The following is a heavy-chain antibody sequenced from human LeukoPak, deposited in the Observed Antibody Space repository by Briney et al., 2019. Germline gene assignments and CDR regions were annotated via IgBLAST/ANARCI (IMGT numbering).Heavy chain of an antibody. J-gene: IGHJ5*02. Sequence: GGSLRLSCSFSGFIATSNYMAWVRQSPGKGLQWISFIYGGGNTLYADSVRDRFSISRDNSKNTLYLQMNSLRAEDTAVYYCARDLMVRGEGFDPWGQGILVTVSS. CDR1: GFIATSNY. CDR3: ARDLMVRGEGFDP. D-gene: IGHD3-10*01. CDR2: IYGGGNT. V-gene: IGHV3-53*01.